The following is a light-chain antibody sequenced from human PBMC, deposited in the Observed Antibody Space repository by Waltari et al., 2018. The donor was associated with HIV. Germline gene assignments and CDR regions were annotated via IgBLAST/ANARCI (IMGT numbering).Light chain of an antibody. CDR3: QQYDSYSWT. CDR2: KAS. V-gene: IGKV1-5*03. CDR1: QSISSW. Sequence: DIQRTQSPSTLSASVGDRVTITCRASQSISSWLAWYQQKPGKAPKVLIYKASSLESGVPSRFSGSGSGTEFTLTISSLQSDDFATYYCQQYDSYSWTFGQGTKVEIK. J-gene: IGKJ1*01.